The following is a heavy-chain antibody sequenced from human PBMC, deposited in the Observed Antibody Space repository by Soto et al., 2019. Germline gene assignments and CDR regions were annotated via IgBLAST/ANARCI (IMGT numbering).Heavy chain of an antibody. CDR2: INHSGST. D-gene: IGHD6-13*01. CDR3: AGGRGRQQLVMSYYYGMDV. J-gene: IGHJ6*02. V-gene: IGHV4-34*01. CDR1: GGSFSGYY. Sequence: QVQLQQWGAGLLKPSETLSLTCAVYGGSFSGYYWSWIRQPPGKGLEWIGEINHSGSTNYNPSLKSRFTISVDKSKNQFSLNLSSVTAADTAVYYCAGGRGRQQLVMSYYYGMDVRGQGTTVTVSS.